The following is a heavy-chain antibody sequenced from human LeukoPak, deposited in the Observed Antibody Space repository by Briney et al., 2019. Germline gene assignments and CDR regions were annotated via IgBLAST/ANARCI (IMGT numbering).Heavy chain of an antibody. D-gene: IGHD3-22*01. CDR2: IYYSGST. V-gene: IGHV4-39*01. CDR1: GGSISSSSYY. J-gene: IGHJ4*02. Sequence: KASETLSLTCTVSGGSISSSSYYWGWIRQPPGKGLEWIGSIYYSGSTYYNPSLKSRVTISVDTSKNQFSLKLSSVTAADTAVYYCARGSTFLYYYDSSGYYGLPPNFDYWGQGTLVTVSS. CDR3: ARGSTFLYYYDSSGYYGLPPNFDY.